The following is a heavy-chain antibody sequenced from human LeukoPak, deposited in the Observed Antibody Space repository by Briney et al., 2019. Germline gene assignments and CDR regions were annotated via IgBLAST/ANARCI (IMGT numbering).Heavy chain of an antibody. CDR1: GFTFSSYS. D-gene: IGHD2-2*01. CDR3: ARDFLGSSSTSYYFDY. J-gene: IGHJ4*02. V-gene: IGHV3-21*01. CDR2: ISSSSSYI. Sequence: PGGSLRLSCAASGFTFSSYSMNWVRQAPGKGLEWVSSISSSSSYIYYADSVKGRFTISRDNAKNSLYLQMNSLRAEDTAVYYCARDFLGSSSTSYYFDYWGQGTLVTVSS.